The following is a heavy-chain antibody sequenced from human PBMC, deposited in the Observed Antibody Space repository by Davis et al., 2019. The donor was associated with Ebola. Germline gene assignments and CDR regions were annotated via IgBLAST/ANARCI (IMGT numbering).Heavy chain of an antibody. CDR2: IYYSGST. CDR3: ARGRSGDGYKD. Sequence: SETLSLTCTVSGGSISSYYWSWIRQPPGKGLEWIGYIYYSGSTYYNPSLKSRVTISVDTSKNQFSLKLSSVTAADTAVYYCARGRSGDGYKDWGQGTLVTVSS. J-gene: IGHJ4*02. CDR1: GGSISSYY. V-gene: IGHV4-59*12. D-gene: IGHD5-24*01.